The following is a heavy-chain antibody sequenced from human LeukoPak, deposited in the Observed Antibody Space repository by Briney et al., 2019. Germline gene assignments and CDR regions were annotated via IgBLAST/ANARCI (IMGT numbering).Heavy chain of an antibody. CDR1: GFTFSSYS. CDR2: ISSSSSYI. CDR3: AASGTTSYNWFDP. J-gene: IGHJ5*02. D-gene: IGHD3-10*01. V-gene: IGHV3-21*01. Sequence: PGGSLRLSCAASGFTFSSYSMNWVRQAPGKGLEWVSSISSSSSYIYYADSVKGRFTISRDNAKNSLYLQMNSLRAEDTAVYYCAASGTTSYNWFDPWGQGTLVTVSS.